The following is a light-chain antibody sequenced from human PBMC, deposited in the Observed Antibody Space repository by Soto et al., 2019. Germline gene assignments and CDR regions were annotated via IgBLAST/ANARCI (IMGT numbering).Light chain of an antibody. CDR1: QSISYW. CDR2: KAS. Sequence: DIQMTQSPSTLSASVGDRVTITCRASQSISYWLAWYQQKPGKAPKLLIYKASSLESGVPSRFSGSGSGTEFTLTISSLQPDDFATYYCQQYNSHPGPFGQGTKVDIX. V-gene: IGKV1-5*03. CDR3: QQYNSHPGP. J-gene: IGKJ1*01.